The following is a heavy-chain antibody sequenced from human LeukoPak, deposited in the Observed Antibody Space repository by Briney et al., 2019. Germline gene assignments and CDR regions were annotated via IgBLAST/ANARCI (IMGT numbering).Heavy chain of an antibody. V-gene: IGHV1-58*01. CDR2: IVVGSGNT. Sequence: SVKVSCKASGFTFTNSAVQWVRQARGQRLEWIGWIVVGSGNTNYAQKFQERVTITRDMSTSTAYTELSSLRSEDTAVYYCAAGHCSGGSCYPYYYSDMDVWGQGTTATVSS. D-gene: IGHD2-15*01. CDR1: GFTFTNSA. CDR3: AAGHCSGGSCYPYYYSDMDV. J-gene: IGHJ6*02.